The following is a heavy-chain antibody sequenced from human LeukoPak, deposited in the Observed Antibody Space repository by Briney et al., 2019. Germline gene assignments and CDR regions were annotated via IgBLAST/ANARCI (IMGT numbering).Heavy chain of an antibody. V-gene: IGHV3-23*01. D-gene: IGHD3-9*01. Sequence: SGGSLRLSCAASGFTFSNAWMSWVRQAPGKGLEWVSAISGSGGSTYYADSVKGRFTISRDNSKNTLYLQMNSLRAEDTAVYYCAKTDSANFDWLLYFDYWGQGTLVTVSS. CDR1: GFTFSNAW. CDR3: AKTDSANFDWLLYFDY. CDR2: ISGSGGST. J-gene: IGHJ4*02.